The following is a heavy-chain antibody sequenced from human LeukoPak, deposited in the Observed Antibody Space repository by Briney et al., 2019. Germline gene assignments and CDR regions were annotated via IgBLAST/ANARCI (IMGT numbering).Heavy chain of an antibody. CDR1: RFTFDDYA. D-gene: IGHD3-22*01. Sequence: GGSLRLSCAASRFTFDDYAMHWARQAPGKGLEWVSGISWNRGSIGYADSVKGRFTISRDNAKNSLYLQMNSLRAEDTALYYCAKVQRPHYYDSSGFYSPYDYWGQGTLVTVSS. J-gene: IGHJ4*02. CDR2: ISWNRGSI. CDR3: AKVQRPHYYDSSGFYSPYDY. V-gene: IGHV3-9*01.